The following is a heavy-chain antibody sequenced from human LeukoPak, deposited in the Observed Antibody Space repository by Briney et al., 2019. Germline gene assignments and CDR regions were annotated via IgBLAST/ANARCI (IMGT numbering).Heavy chain of an antibody. CDR3: AAIAAAGTLDY. J-gene: IGHJ4*02. V-gene: IGHV1-24*01. Sequence: ASVKVSCKVSGYTLSELAMHWVRQTHGKGLEWMGGFDPENGEIIYAKNFQGRVTMTEDPSTDTAYMDLSNLRSDDTAVYYCAAIAAAGTLDYWGQGTQVSVSS. D-gene: IGHD6-25*01. CDR1: GYTLSELA. CDR2: FDPENGEI.